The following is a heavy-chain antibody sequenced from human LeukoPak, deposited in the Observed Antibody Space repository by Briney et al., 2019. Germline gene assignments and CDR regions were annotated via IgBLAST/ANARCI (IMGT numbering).Heavy chain of an antibody. CDR2: TSGSGGST. Sequence: PGGSLRLSCAASGFTFSSYAMSWVRQAPGKGLEWVSATSGSGGSTYYADSVKGRFTISRDNSKNTLYLQMNSLRAEDTAVYYCAKLRLRLGELSPFDYWGQGTLVTVSS. D-gene: IGHD3-16*02. CDR3: AKLRLRLGELSPFDY. CDR1: GFTFSSYA. J-gene: IGHJ4*02. V-gene: IGHV3-23*01.